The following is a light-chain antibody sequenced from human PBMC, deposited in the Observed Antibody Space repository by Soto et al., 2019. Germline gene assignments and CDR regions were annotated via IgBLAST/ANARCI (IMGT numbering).Light chain of an antibody. CDR2: GAS. V-gene: IGKV1-6*01. CDR1: QGISNE. CDR3: LQEYTNSCS. Sequence: IQLSLSPSKLSASVGDGVTITCRDSQGISNELGWYQQRPGKAPKVLIYGASNLQSGVPSTCISSTWCTDDTLTTISRLPYEDVTVYYLQEYTNSCSFGGGTKVDI. J-gene: IGKJ4*01.